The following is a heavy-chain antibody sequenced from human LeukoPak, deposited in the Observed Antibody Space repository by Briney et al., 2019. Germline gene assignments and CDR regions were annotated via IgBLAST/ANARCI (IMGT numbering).Heavy chain of an antibody. Sequence: ASVKVSCKVSGYTLTELSMHWVRQAPGKGLEWMGGFDPEDGETIYAQQFQGRVTMTEDTSTDTAYMELSSLRSEDTAVYYCATRLNYYDSSGYDYWGQGTLVTVSS. J-gene: IGHJ4*02. CDR1: GYTLTELS. D-gene: IGHD3-22*01. CDR3: ATRLNYYDSSGYDY. V-gene: IGHV1-24*01. CDR2: FDPEDGET.